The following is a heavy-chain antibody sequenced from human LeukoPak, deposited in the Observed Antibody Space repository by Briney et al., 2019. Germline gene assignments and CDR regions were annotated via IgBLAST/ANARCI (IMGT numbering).Heavy chain of an antibody. D-gene: IGHD5-18*01. CDR2: VSGSGGTT. CDR1: GFTFSSYA. J-gene: IGHJ4*02. CDR3: ARERHVMVNHQFEY. Sequence: GGSLRLSCAASGFTFSSYAMTWVRQAPGKGLEWVSGVSGSGGTTYYADSVKGRFTISKDISKNTLYLQMHSLRAEDTAVYYCARERHVMVNHQFEYWGKGTLVTVSS. V-gene: IGHV3-23*01.